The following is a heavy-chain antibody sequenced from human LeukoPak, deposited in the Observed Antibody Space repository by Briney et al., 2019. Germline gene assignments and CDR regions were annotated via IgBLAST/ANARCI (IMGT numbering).Heavy chain of an antibody. CDR3: ARDHFDYRLDY. Sequence: GRSLRLSCAASGFTFSSYAMHWVRQAPGKGLEWVAVISYDGSNKYYADSVKGRITISRDNAKNSLYLQMNSLRVEDTAVYYCARDHFDYRLDYWGQGTLVTVSS. D-gene: IGHD4-11*01. V-gene: IGHV3-30-3*01. CDR1: GFTFSSYA. CDR2: ISYDGSNK. J-gene: IGHJ4*02.